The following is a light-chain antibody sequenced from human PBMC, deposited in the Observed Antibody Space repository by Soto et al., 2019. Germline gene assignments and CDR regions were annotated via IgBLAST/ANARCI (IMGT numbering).Light chain of an antibody. CDR1: QSVSSS. Sequence: EIVMTQSPATLSVSPGERVTLSCRASQSVSSSLAWYQQKPGQPPRLLIYGASTRAIGIPGRFSGSGSETEFTLTISSLQSEDFAVYYCQQYNNWWTFGQGTKVETK. CDR3: QQYNNWWT. J-gene: IGKJ1*01. V-gene: IGKV3-15*01. CDR2: GAS.